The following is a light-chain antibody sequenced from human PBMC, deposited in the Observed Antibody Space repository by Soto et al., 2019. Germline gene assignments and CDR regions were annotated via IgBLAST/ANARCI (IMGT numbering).Light chain of an antibody. CDR3: QQYNNWPQT. CDR2: GAS. J-gene: IGKJ1*01. CDR1: QSVSSN. Sequence: EIVMTQSPATLSVSPGERATLSCRASQSVSSNLAWYQQKPGQAPRLLIYGASTRATGIPARFSGSGSGTEISLTIISLQSEDFAVYYCQQYNNWPQTCGQGTKVEIK. V-gene: IGKV3-15*01.